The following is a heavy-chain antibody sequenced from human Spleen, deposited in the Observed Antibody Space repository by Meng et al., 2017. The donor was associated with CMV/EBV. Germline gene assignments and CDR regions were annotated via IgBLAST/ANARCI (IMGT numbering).Heavy chain of an antibody. Sequence: GESLKISCAASGFTVSNNYMSWVRQAPGKGLEWVSVIYSDGRTFYAESVKGRFTISRDNSKNTLYLQMDSLRHEDTAVYYCARDETVDDILTGYSAKKFDYWGQGTLVTVSS. V-gene: IGHV3-53*05. CDR2: IYSDGRT. CDR1: GFTVSNNY. J-gene: IGHJ4*02. D-gene: IGHD3-9*01. CDR3: ARDETVDDILTGYSAKKFDY.